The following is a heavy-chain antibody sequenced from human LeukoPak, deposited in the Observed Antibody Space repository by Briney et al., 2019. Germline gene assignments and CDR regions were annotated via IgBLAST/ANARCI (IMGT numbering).Heavy chain of an antibody. CDR1: GFTFSSYA. CDR3: AKRGGLGYCSSTSCYRQFQH. J-gene: IGHJ1*01. Sequence: GGSLRLSCAASGFTFSSYAMSWVRQAPGKGLEWVSAISGSGGSTYYADSVKGRFTISRDNSKNTLYLQMNSLRAEDTAVYYRAKRGGLGYCSSTSCYRQFQHWGQGTLVTVSS. V-gene: IGHV3-23*01. CDR2: ISGSGGST. D-gene: IGHD2-2*02.